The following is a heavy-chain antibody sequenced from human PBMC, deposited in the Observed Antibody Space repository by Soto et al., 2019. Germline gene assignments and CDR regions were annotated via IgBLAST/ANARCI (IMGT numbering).Heavy chain of an antibody. CDR2: IYYSGST. Sequence: QVQLQESGPGLVKPSQTLSLTCTVSGGSISSGGYYWSWIRQHPGKGLEWIGYIYYSGSTYYNPSFKSRVTISVDTSKKQFSLKLSSVTAADTAVYYCAASCVGCGGFNYYGMDVWGQGTTVTVSS. J-gene: IGHJ6*02. D-gene: IGHD2-21*01. CDR1: GGSISSGGYY. CDR3: AASCVGCGGFNYYGMDV. V-gene: IGHV4-31*03.